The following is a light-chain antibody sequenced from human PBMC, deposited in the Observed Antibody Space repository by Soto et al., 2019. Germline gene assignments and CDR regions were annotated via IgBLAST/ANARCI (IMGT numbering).Light chain of an antibody. CDR1: QSISSN. V-gene: IGKV3-15*01. CDR3: QQYNNWPKT. CDR2: DAS. Sequence: EIVMTQSPATLSLSPGEGATLSCRASQSISSNLAWYQQKPGQAPRLLIYDASTRATGLPARFSGSGSGTEFTLTISSPQSEDFAVYCCQQYNNWPKTFGHGTKVEIK. J-gene: IGKJ1*01.